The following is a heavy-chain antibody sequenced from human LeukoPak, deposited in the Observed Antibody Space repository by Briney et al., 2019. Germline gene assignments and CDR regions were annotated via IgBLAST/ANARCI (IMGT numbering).Heavy chain of an antibody. V-gene: IGHV4-59*12. CDR3: ATRIAVAGKGRFDY. D-gene: IGHD6-19*01. CDR2: IYYSGST. CDR1: GGSISSYY. J-gene: IGHJ4*02. Sequence: PSETLSLTCTVSGGSISSYYWSWIRQPPGKGLEWIGYIYYSGSTNYNPSLKSRVTISVDTSKNQFSLKLSSVTAADTAVYYCATRIAVAGKGRFDYWGQGTLVTVSS.